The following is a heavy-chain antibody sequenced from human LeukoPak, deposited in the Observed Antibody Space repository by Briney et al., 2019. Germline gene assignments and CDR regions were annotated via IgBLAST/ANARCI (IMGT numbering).Heavy chain of an antibody. Sequence: SETLSLTCAVSGGSVSSSNWWSWVRQPPGKGLEWIGEIYHSGSTNYNPSLKSRVTISVDKSKNQFSLKLSSVTAADTAVYYCASVLYYYYGMDVWGQGTTVTVSS. CDR2: IYHSGST. CDR3: ASVLYYYYGMDV. CDR1: GGSVSSSNW. J-gene: IGHJ6*02. V-gene: IGHV4-4*02. D-gene: IGHD2-8*01.